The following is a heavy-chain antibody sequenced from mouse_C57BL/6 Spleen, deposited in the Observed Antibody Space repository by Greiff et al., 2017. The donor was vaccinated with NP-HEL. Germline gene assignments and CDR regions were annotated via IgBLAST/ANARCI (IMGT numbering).Heavy chain of an antibody. J-gene: IGHJ1*03. CDR3: ARDEGKYWYFDV. V-gene: IGHV5-16*01. CDR1: GFTFSDYY. CDR2: INYDGSST. Sequence: DVKLVESEGGLVQPGSSMKLSCTASGFTFSDYYMAWVRQVPEKGLEWVANINYDGSSTYYLDSLKSRFIISRDNAKNILYLQMSSLKSEDTATYYCARDEGKYWYFDVWGTGTTVTVSS.